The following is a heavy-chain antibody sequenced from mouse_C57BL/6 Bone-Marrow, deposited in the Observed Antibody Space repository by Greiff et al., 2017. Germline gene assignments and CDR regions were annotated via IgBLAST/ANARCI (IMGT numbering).Heavy chain of an antibody. D-gene: IGHD2-4*01. CDR1: GYIFTEYT. Sequence: VQLVESGAELVKPGASVKLSCKASGYIFTEYTIHWVKQRSGQGLEWIGWFYPGSGSIKYNERFKDKATLTADKSSNTVYRELSRLTSEDSAVYFCARHERYYDYEGYFDYWGQGTTLTVSS. V-gene: IGHV1-62-2*01. CDR3: ARHERYYDYEGYFDY. CDR2: FYPGSGSI. J-gene: IGHJ2*01.